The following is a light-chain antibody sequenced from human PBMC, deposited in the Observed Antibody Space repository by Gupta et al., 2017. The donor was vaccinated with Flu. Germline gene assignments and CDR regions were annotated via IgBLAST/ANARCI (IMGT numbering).Light chain of an antibody. CDR2: CAT. V-gene: IGKV4-1*01. Sequence: KSSYNDLFRYNNRNYLAWYQQKPGQHPTRLIYCATTREAAVPDRLSGSGCGTDVYPTISSMQAEEVAVNYCQKYDSNRARTFGGGTKVEIK. J-gene: IGKJ4*01. CDR1: YNDLFRYNNRNY. CDR3: QKYDSNRART.